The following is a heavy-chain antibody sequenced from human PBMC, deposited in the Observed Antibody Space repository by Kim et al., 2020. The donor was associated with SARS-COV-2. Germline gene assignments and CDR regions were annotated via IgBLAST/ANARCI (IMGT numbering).Heavy chain of an antibody. D-gene: IGHD2-15*01. CDR2: ITKSSATI. CDR1: GFTFSAYD. V-gene: IGHV3-48*02. CDR3: VRDGKGGAFDI. J-gene: IGHJ3*02. Sequence: GGSLRLSCATSGFTFSAYDMNWVRQAPGKGLVWLSFITKSSATIDYADSVQGRFTISRDNAKNSLYLQMNSLRDEDTALYYCVRDGKGGAFDIWGQGTMVTVSS.